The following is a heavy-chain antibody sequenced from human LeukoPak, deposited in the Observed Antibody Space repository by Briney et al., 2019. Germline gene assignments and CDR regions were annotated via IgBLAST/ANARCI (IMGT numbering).Heavy chain of an antibody. J-gene: IGHJ4*02. CDR2: IYSGGST. CDR1: GFTVSSNY. V-gene: IGHV3-53*01. CDR3: ARLFSTEGYFDY. Sequence: PGGSLRLSCAASGFTVSSNYMSWVRQAPGRGLEWVSVIYSGGSTYYADSVKGRFTISRDNSKNTLYLQMNSLRAEDTAVYYCARLFSTEGYFDYWGQGTLVTVSS.